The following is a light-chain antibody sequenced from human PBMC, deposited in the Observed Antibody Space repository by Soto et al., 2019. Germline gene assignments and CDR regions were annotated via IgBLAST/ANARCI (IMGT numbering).Light chain of an antibody. CDR3: QQYNSYWT. Sequence: DIQMTQSPSTLSASVGDRVTITCRASQSISSWLAWYQQKPGKAPKLLIYKASSLESGVPSRFSGRGSATEFTLTIISLQPDDFATYYCQQYNSYWTFGQGTKVEIK. J-gene: IGKJ1*01. CDR1: QSISSW. V-gene: IGKV1-5*03. CDR2: KAS.